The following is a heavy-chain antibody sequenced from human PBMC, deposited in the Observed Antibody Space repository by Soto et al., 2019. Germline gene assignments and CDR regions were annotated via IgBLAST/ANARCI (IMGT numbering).Heavy chain of an antibody. J-gene: IGHJ4*02. Sequence: QVQLHESGPGLVKPSGTLSLTCAVSGGSVGATNWWCWIRQPPGQGLEWIGEINLSGTTNYNPSLKRRVTMSIDKSQNEVSLPLTAVTAADTAVYYCSRALFGCYSPAAYCGQRTLVTVSP. D-gene: IGHD2-15*01. CDR1: GGSVGATNW. CDR3: SRALFGCYSPAAY. V-gene: IGHV4-4*02. CDR2: INLSGTT.